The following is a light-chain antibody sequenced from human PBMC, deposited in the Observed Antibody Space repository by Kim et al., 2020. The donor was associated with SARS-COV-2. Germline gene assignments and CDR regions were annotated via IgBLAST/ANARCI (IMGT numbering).Light chain of an antibody. CDR2: VTS. CDR1: QSIYGY. J-gene: IGKJ2*01. CDR3: KQTDSTPFT. V-gene: IGKV1-39*01. Sequence: DIQMTQSPSSLSASVGDRVTITCRASQSIYGYLNWYQQRSGQAPNLLIYVTSTLQSGVPSRFSGSGSGPDFTLTINSLQPKDFATYYCKQTDSTPFTSGQGTKLAI.